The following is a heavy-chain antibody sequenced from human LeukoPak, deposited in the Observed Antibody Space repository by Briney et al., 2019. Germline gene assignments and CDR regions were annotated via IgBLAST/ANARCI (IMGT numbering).Heavy chain of an antibody. D-gene: IGHD6-6*01. Sequence: ASVKVSCKASGYTFTSYGISWVRQAPGQGLEWMGWISAYNGNTNYAQKLQGRVTMTTDTSTSTAYMELRSLRSDDTAVYYCASTYSSSLGNWFDPWGQGTLVTVSS. V-gene: IGHV1-18*01. CDR3: ASTYSSSLGNWFDP. J-gene: IGHJ5*02. CDR1: GYTFTSYG. CDR2: ISAYNGNT.